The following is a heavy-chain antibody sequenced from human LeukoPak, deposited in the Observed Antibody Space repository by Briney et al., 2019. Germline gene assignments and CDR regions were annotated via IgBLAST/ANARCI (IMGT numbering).Heavy chain of an antibody. Sequence: QVQLQESGPGLVKPSETLSLTCTVSGGSISSYYWSWIRQPPGKGLEWIGYIYYSGSTYYNPSLKSRVTISVDTSKNQFSLKLSSVTAADTAVYYCARAPDSSGFHFYFDYWGQGTLVTVSS. CDR3: ARAPDSSGFHFYFDY. CDR1: GGSISSYY. D-gene: IGHD3-22*01. J-gene: IGHJ4*02. V-gene: IGHV4-59*08. CDR2: IYYSGST.